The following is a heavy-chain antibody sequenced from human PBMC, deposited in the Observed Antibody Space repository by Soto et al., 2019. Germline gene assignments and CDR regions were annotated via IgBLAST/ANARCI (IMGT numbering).Heavy chain of an antibody. Sequence: SSVKVSCPSSVFPFSSSTISWVRQAPGPLLEWLGRIIPLLSLANYAPKFQGRVTITADKSTSTAYMELSSPGAEDTAVYYGARDVAAAGTYGMDVWGQGTTVTVSS. V-gene: IGHV1-69*04. CDR1: VFPFSSST. CDR2: IIPLLSLA. J-gene: IGHJ6*02. D-gene: IGHD6-13*01. CDR3: ARDVAAAGTYGMDV.